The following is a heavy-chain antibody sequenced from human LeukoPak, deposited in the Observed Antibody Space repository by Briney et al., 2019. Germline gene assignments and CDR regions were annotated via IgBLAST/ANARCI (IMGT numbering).Heavy chain of an antibody. CDR3: AKDTAVILTAPFDS. D-gene: IGHD2-21*01. CDR1: GFTFSSYS. J-gene: IGHJ4*02. CDR2: ISGSGTNT. V-gene: IGHV3-23*01. Sequence: GGSLRLSCAASGFTFSSYSMNWVRQAPGKGLEWVSAISGSGTNTYYSGSVRGRFTISRDNSNNRLYLQMNSVRAEDTAMYFCAKDTAVILTAPFDSWGQGTLVTVSS.